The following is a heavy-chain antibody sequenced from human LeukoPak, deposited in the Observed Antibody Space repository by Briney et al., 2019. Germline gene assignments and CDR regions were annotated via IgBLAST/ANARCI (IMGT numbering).Heavy chain of an antibody. J-gene: IGHJ4*02. Sequence: PGGSLRLSCAASGFTFSNYAMSWVRQAPGKGLEWVSGISGTSGTINYAAPVKGRFTFSRDNSKNTLYLQMNSLRVDDMAVYYCAKRLGDPRAFDYWGQGTLVTVSS. CDR3: AKRLGDPRAFDY. CDR1: GFTFSNYA. V-gene: IGHV3-23*01. CDR2: ISGTSGTI. D-gene: IGHD2-21*02.